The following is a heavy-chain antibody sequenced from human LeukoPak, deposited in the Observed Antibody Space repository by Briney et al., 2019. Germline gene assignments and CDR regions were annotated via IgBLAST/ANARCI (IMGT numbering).Heavy chain of an antibody. CDR2: ISSSSSTI. J-gene: IGHJ4*02. Sequence: GGSLRLSCAASGFDFSSYGMAWVRQAPGKGLEWVSYISSSSSTIYYADSVKGRFTISRDNAKNSLYLQMNSLRAEDTAVYYCARGHPHDYWGQGTLVTVSS. CDR3: ARGHPHDY. CDR1: GFDFSSYG. V-gene: IGHV3-48*04.